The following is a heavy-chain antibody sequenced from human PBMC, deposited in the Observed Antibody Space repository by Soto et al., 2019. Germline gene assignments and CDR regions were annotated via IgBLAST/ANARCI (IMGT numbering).Heavy chain of an antibody. D-gene: IGHD2-21*01. V-gene: IGHV3-23*01. CDR2: ISGGGGST. Sequence: EVQLLESGGGLVQPGASLRLSCAASGFTFRSYAMSWVRQAPGKGLEWVSAISGGGGSTYYAVSVKGRFTISRDNSKNTLYLQMNSLRAEDTAVYYCGRGHIGVTPDYWGQGTLVTVSS. CDR3: GRGHIGVTPDY. J-gene: IGHJ4*02. CDR1: GFTFRSYA.